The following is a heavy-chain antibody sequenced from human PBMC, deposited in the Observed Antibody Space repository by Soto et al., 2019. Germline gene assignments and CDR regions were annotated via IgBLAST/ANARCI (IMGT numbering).Heavy chain of an antibody. CDR1: GFTFSTYA. V-gene: IGHV3-30-3*01. J-gene: IGHJ4*02. Sequence: GGSLRLSCAASGFTFSTYAMQWVRQAPGKGLEWVAGLSYDGSKKNYAESVKGRFTISRDNSKNTLHLQMDSLRAEDTAVYYCARESYSSGWFFDYWGQGTLVTVSS. D-gene: IGHD6-19*01. CDR3: ARESYSSGWFFDY. CDR2: LSYDGSKK.